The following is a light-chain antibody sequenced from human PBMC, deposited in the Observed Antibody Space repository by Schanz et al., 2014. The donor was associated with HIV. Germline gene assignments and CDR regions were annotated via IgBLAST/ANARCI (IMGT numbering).Light chain of an antibody. Sequence: IQMTQSPSSLSASVGNRVTITCRASQGIRNDLGWYQQKPGKAPKVLISGASSLQTGVPSRFSGSRSGTVFTLTINGLQPEDSATYYCQQGETFPTFGQGTKLEI. CDR2: GAS. J-gene: IGKJ2*01. CDR3: QQGETFPT. V-gene: IGKV1-6*01. CDR1: QGIRND.